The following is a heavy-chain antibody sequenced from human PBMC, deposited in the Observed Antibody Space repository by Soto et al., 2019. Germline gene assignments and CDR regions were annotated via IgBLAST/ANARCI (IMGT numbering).Heavy chain of an antibody. V-gene: IGHV1-18*01. CDR1: GYTFTSYG. CDR3: AADTDFWSGSAPRTTDY. D-gene: IGHD3-3*01. CDR2: ISAYNGNT. Sequence: GASVKVSCKASGYTFTSYGISWVRQAPGQGLEWMGWISAYNGNTNYAQKLQGRVTMTTDTSTSTAYMELSSLRSGDTAVYYCAADTDFWSGSAPRTTDYWGQGTLVTVS. J-gene: IGHJ4*02.